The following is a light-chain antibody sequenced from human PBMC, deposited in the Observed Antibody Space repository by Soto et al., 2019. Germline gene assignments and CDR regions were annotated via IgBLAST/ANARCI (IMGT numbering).Light chain of an antibody. CDR3: QQYGSSPPIT. Sequence: EIVLTQSPGTLSLSPGERATLSCRASQCVSSSYLAWYQQKPGQAPRLLIYGASSRATGIPDRFSGSVSGTDFTLTITRLEPEDFAVYYCQQYGSSPPITFGQGTRLEIK. CDR2: GAS. V-gene: IGKV3-20*01. J-gene: IGKJ5*01. CDR1: QCVSSSY.